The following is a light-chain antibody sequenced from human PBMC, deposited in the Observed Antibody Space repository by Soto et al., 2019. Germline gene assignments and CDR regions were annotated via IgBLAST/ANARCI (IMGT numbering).Light chain of an antibody. Sequence: QSALTQPAPVSGSPGQSITISCTGTSSDIGGYNYVSWYQQHPGKAPKLMIYDVSNRPSGVSNRFSGSKSGNTASLTISGLQAEDEADYYCSSFTSSNTYVVLGGGTKLTVL. J-gene: IGLJ2*01. V-gene: IGLV2-14*01. CDR1: SSDIGGYNY. CDR2: DVS. CDR3: SSFTSSNTYVV.